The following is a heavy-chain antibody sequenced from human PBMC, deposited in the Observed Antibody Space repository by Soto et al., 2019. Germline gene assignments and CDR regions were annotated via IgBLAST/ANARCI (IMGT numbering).Heavy chain of an antibody. CDR1: GYTLTDLS. CDR3: ATDKRWLRSSFDY. D-gene: IGHD5-12*01. CDR2: FDPEDGET. V-gene: IGHV1-24*01. Sequence: ASVKVSCKVSGYTLTDLSMHWVRQAPGKGLEWMGGFDPEDGETIYAQKFQGRVTMTEDTSTDTAYMELSSLRSEDTAVYYCATDKRWLRSSFDYWGQGTLVTVSS. J-gene: IGHJ4*02.